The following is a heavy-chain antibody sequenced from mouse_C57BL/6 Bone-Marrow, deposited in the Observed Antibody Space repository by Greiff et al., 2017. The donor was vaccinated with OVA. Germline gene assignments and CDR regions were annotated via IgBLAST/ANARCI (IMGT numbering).Heavy chain of an antibody. CDR2: INPSTGGT. Sequence: VQLQQSGPELVKPGASVKISCKASGYSFTGYYMNWVKQSPEKSLEWIGEINPSTGGTTYNQKFKAKATLTVDKSSSTAYMQLKSLTSEDSAVYYCARSRMDYWGQGTSVTVSS. D-gene: IGHD3-1*01. V-gene: IGHV1-42*01. CDR1: GYSFTGYY. J-gene: IGHJ4*01. CDR3: ARSRMDY.